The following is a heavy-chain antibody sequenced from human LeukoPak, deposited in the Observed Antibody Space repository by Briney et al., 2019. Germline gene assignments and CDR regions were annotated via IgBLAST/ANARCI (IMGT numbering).Heavy chain of an antibody. Sequence: ASVKVSCKASGYTFTSYDINWVRQTTGQGLEWMGWMNPNSGNTGYAQKFQGRVTMTRNTSITTAYMELSSLRSEDTAVYYCAVAAPFYYYHMDVWGKGTTVTASS. CDR2: MNPNSGNT. CDR1: GYTFTSYD. CDR3: AVAAPFYYYHMDV. J-gene: IGHJ6*03. V-gene: IGHV1-8*01. D-gene: IGHD2-15*01.